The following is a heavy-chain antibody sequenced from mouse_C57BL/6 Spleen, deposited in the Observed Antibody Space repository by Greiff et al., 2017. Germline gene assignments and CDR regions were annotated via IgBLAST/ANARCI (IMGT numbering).Heavy chain of an antibody. V-gene: IGHV1-81*01. CDR2: IYPRSGNT. D-gene: IGHD2-5*01. CDR3: ARGHPYYSNPWFAY. J-gene: IGHJ3*01. Sequence: VQLQQSGAELARPGASVKLSCKASGYTFTSYGISWVKQRTGQGLEWIGEIYPRSGNTYYNEKFKGKATLTADKSSSTAYMELRSLTSEDAAVYFCARGHPYYSNPWFAYWGQGTLVTVSA. CDR1: GYTFTSYG.